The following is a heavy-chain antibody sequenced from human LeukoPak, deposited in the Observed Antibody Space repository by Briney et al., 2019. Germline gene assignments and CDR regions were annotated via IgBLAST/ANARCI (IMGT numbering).Heavy chain of an antibody. D-gene: IGHD2-15*01. CDR3: AKASTNIVVVRYFDY. CDR2: ISGSGGST. V-gene: IGHV3-23*01. Sequence: QPGRSLRLSCAASGFTFSSYAMSWVRQAPGKGLEWVSAISGSGGSTYYADSVKGRFTISRDNSKNTLYLQMNSLRAEDTAVYYCAKASTNIVVVRYFDYWGQGTLVTVSS. CDR1: GFTFSSYA. J-gene: IGHJ4*02.